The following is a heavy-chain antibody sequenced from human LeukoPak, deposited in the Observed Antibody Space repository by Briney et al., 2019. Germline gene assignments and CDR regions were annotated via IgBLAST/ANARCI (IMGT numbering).Heavy chain of an antibody. J-gene: IGHJ3*02. D-gene: IGHD6-13*01. CDR3: AKDVEYSSSWNAFDI. CDR1: GFTFDDYA. Sequence: GGSLRLSCAASGFTFDDYAMHWVRQAPGKGLEWVSRISWNSGSIGYADSVKGRFTISRDNAKNSLYLQMNSLRAEDTALYYCAKDVEYSSSWNAFDIWGQGTMVTVSS. CDR2: ISWNSGSI. V-gene: IGHV3-9*01.